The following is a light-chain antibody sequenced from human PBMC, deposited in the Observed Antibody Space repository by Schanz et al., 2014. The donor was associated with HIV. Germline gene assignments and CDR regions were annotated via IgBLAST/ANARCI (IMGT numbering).Light chain of an antibody. CDR3: GTWDSSLTAVL. V-gene: IGLV1-51*01. J-gene: IGLJ2*01. CDR2: DNN. Sequence: QSVLTQPPSVSAAPGQKVTISCSGSSSNIGNNYVSWYQHLPGTAPKLLIYDNNKRPSGIPDRFSGSKSGTSATLGITGLQTGDEAEYYCGTWDSSLTAVLFGGGTKLTVL. CDR1: SSNIGNNY.